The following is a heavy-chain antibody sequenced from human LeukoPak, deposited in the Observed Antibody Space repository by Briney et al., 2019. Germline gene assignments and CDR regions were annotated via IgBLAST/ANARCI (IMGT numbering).Heavy chain of an antibody. J-gene: IGHJ4*02. V-gene: IGHV4-39*01. Sequence: PSETLSLTCTVSGGSVSNSNSYWGWIRQPPGKGLEWIGSGYHTGSTYYNPSLKSRVTISVDTSKNQFSLKLSSVTAADTAVYYCARGEYYYDSSGSDTTFDYWGQGTLVTVSS. D-gene: IGHD3-22*01. CDR3: ARGEYYYDSSGSDTTFDY. CDR2: GYHTGST. CDR1: GGSVSNSNSY.